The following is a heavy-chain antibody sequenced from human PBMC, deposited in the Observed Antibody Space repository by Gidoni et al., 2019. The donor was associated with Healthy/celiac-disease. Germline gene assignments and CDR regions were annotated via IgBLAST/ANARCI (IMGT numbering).Heavy chain of an antibody. CDR1: TFSSYG. CDR3: AKERNDFWSGRTYGMDV. V-gene: IGHV3-30*18. J-gene: IGHJ6*02. CDR2: ISYDGSNK. Sequence: TFSSYGMHWVRQAPGKGLEWVAVISYDGSNKYYADSVKGRFTISRDNSKNTLYLQMNSLRAEDTAVYYCAKERNDFWSGRTYGMDVWGQGTTVTVSS. D-gene: IGHD3-3*01.